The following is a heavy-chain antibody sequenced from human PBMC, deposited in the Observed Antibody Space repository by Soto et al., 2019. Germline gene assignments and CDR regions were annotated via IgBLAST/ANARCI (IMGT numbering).Heavy chain of an antibody. J-gene: IGHJ4*02. V-gene: IGHV3-48*02. D-gene: IGHD6-19*01. Sequence: EVQLVESGGDLVQRGGSLRLSCVASGFTFSVYSMNWVRQAPGKGLEWFSYITSDTNTIKYADSVKGRFTISRDNAKNSVYLQMNSLRDEDTAVYYCARSVEGHFDYWGQGTVVTVSS. CDR1: GFTFSVYS. CDR2: ITSDTNTI. CDR3: ARSVEGHFDY.